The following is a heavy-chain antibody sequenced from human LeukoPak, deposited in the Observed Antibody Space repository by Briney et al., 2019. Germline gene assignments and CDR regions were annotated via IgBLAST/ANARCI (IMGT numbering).Heavy chain of an antibody. V-gene: IGHV3-7*01. J-gene: IGHJ1*01. D-gene: IGHD2-2*01. CDR2: VKQDGTEK. CDR1: GFRFGRDW. Sequence: GESLKISCVASGFRFGRDWISWVRQAPGKGLEWVACVKQDGTEKNYVVSVWGRFTVSVDNGKNPLYLQMNSLRAEDTAKYYCATLDSTKSVLWGRGTAVIVSS. CDR3: ATLDSTKSVL.